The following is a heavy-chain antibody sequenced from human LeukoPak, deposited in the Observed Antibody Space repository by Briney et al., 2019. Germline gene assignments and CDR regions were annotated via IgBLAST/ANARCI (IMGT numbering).Heavy chain of an antibody. CDR3: ARHRGYSYGFDY. D-gene: IGHD5-18*01. CDR1: GGSISSYY. V-gene: IGHV4-59*08. Sequence: QTSETLSLTCTVSGGSISSYYWSWIRQPPGKGLEWIGYIYYSGSTNYNPSLKSRVTISVDTSKNQFSLKLSSVTAADTAVYYCARHRGYSYGFDYWGQGTLVTVSS. J-gene: IGHJ4*02. CDR2: IYYSGST.